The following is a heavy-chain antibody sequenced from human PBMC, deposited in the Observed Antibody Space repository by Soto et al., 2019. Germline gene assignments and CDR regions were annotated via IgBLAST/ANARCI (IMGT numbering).Heavy chain of an antibody. Sequence: PVGSLRLSCAASGFTFSSNWMHWVRRVPGRGLVWVSRMNTDGSATDYVDSVKGRFTMSRDNAKKMLYLQMNNLRVEDTAVYYCARDGEGFWGQGTLVTVSS. D-gene: IGHD2-21*01. CDR2: MNTDGSAT. CDR1: GFTFSSNW. V-gene: IGHV3-74*01. CDR3: ARDGEGF. J-gene: IGHJ4*02.